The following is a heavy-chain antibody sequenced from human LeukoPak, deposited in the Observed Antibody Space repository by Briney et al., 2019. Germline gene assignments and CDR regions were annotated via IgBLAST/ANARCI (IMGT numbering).Heavy chain of an antibody. J-gene: IGHJ3*02. CDR2: SNAGNDNT. D-gene: IGHD3-22*01. Sequence: ASVKVSCKASGYTFTSYVMHWVRQAPGQGLEWMGWSNAGNDNTNYSQAFKGRFTITSDTSTSTAYMELSSLRAEDMAVYYCARALQYYYDSSGFDAFDIWGQGTMVTVSS. CDR1: GYTFTSYV. V-gene: IGHV1-3*02. CDR3: ARALQYYYDSSGFDAFDI.